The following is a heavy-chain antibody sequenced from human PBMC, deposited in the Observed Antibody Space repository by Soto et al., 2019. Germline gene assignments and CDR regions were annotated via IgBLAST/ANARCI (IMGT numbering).Heavy chain of an antibody. J-gene: IGHJ4*02. V-gene: IGHV4-59*12. CDR1: GGSISSYY. CDR3: ARGRVDIVVVPAAVFFDY. CDR2: IYHSGST. D-gene: IGHD2-2*03. Sequence: SETLSLTCPVSGGSISSYYWSWIRQPPGKGLEWIGYIYHSGSTYYNPSLKSRVTISVERSKNQFSRKLSSVTAADTGVYYCARGRVDIVVVPAAVFFDYWGQGTLVTVSS.